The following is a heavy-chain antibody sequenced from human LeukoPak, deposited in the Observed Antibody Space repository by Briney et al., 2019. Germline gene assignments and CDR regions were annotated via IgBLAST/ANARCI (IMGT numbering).Heavy chain of an antibody. CDR2: INPNSGGT. J-gene: IGHJ4*02. CDR1: GYTFTGYY. D-gene: IGHD3-10*01. V-gene: IGHV1-2*02. CDR3: ARDRPLDADDYYGFYYFDY. Sequence: AASVKVSCKASGYTFTGYYMHWVRQAPGQGLEWMEWINPNSGGTNHAQKFQGRVTMTRDTSISTAYMELSRLRSDDTAVYYCARDRPLDADDYYGFYYFDYWGQGTLVTVSS.